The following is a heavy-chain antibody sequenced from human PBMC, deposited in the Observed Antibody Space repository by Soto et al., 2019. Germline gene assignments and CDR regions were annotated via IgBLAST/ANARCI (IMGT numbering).Heavy chain of an antibody. CDR1: GFTFRTYG. J-gene: IGHJ6*02. V-gene: IGHV3-30*18. CDR2: ISYDGSDE. Sequence: GGSLRLSCAASGFTFRTYGMHWVRQAPGKGLEWVAVISYDGSDEYYADSVKGRFTISRDNSKNTLYLQMSSLRAEDTAVYYCVKDGSSGWPYFYDMDVWGQGTTVTVSS. D-gene: IGHD6-19*01. CDR3: VKDGSSGWPYFYDMDV.